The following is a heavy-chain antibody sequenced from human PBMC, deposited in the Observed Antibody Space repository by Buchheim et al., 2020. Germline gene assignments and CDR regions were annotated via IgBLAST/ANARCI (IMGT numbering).Heavy chain of an antibody. CDR3: ARDPGTTSYYFDY. J-gene: IGHJ4*02. D-gene: IGHD1-7*01. V-gene: IGHV3-74*01. CDR2: INSDGSSI. Sequence: EVHLVESGGGLVQPGGSLRLSCAAPGFAFSTYWMHWVRQVPGKGLVWVSRINSDGSSITYADSVKGRFTISRDNAKNTLYLQMNSLTVEDTAVYYCARDPGTTSYYFDYWGQGTL. CDR1: GFAFSTYW.